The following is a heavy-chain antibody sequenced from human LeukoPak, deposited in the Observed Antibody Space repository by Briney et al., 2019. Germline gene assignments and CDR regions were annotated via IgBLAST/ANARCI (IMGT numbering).Heavy chain of an antibody. CDR1: GFTFSSYS. V-gene: IGHV3-21*01. CDR3: ARGASVVAGNDNAFDI. J-gene: IGHJ3*02. Sequence: GGSLRLSCAASGFTFSSYSMNWVRQAPGKGLEWVSSISTSSSYIYYADSVKGRFTISRDNAKKSLYLQMNSLRADDTAVYYRARGASVVAGNDNAFDIWGQGTMVTVSS. CDR2: ISTSSSYI. D-gene: IGHD6-19*01.